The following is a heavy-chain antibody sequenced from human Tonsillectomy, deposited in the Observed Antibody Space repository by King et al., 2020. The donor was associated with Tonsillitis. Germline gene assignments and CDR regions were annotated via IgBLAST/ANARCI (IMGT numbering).Heavy chain of an antibody. V-gene: IGHV3-30*04. CDR2: ISYDGGIK. CDR3: ATDPLGAPGPIR. J-gene: IGHJ4*02. D-gene: IGHD3-10*01. CDR1: GFTFSRYS. Sequence: VQLVESGGGVVQPGRSLRLSCAASGFTFSRYSMHWVRQAPGKGLEWVAVISYDGGIKYYADSVKGRFTISRDNSKNTMYLQMNSLRAEDTALFYCATDPLGAPGPIRWGQGTLVTVSS.